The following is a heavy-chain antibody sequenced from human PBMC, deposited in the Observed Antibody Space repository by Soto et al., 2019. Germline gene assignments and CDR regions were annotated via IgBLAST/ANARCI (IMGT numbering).Heavy chain of an antibody. Sequence: SVKVSCKASGYTFTSYDINWVRQATGQGLEWMGWMNPNSGNTGYAQKFQGRVTMTRNTSISTAYMELSSLRSEDTAVYYCARASSSWFNDAFDIWGQGTMVTVSS. CDR3: ARASSSWFNDAFDI. V-gene: IGHV1-8*01. CDR1: GYTFTSYD. CDR2: MNPNSGNT. D-gene: IGHD6-13*01. J-gene: IGHJ3*02.